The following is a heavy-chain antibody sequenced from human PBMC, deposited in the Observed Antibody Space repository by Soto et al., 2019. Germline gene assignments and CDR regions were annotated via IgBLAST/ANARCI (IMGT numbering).Heavy chain of an antibody. CDR1: GFSLSTSGVG. CDR3: AHTTLFVVGLPSDY. Sequence: ESGPTLVNPTQTLTLTCTFSGFSLSTSGVGVGWIRQPPGKALEWLALIYWDDDKRYSPSLKSRLTITKDTSKNQVVLTMTNMDPVDTATYYCAHTTLFVVGLPSDYWGQGTLVTVSS. D-gene: IGHD3-3*01. V-gene: IGHV2-5*02. CDR2: IYWDDDK. J-gene: IGHJ4*02.